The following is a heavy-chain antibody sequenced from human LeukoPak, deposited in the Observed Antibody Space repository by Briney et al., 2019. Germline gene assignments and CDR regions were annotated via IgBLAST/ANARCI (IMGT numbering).Heavy chain of an antibody. V-gene: IGHV1-46*01. CDR2: INPSAGNT. Sequence: ASVKVSCKASGYTFTNYYVHWVRQAPGQGPEYMGIINPSAGNTNYAQKFRGRITVTRDTSTTTVYMELSSLVSEDTAVYYCARERPSKCYFDYWGQGTLVPVSS. CDR1: GYTFTNYY. CDR3: ARERPSKCYFDY. J-gene: IGHJ4*02.